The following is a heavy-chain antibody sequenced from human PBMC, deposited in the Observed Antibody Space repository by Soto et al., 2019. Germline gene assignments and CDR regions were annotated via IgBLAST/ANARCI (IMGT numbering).Heavy chain of an antibody. CDR1: GFTFSSYA. V-gene: IGHV3-30-3*01. CDR2: ISYDGSNK. D-gene: IGHD5-12*01. CDR3: AREWLPFDY. J-gene: IGHJ4*02. Sequence: QVQLVESGGGVVQPGRSLRLSCAASGFTFSSYAIHWVRQAPGKGLEWVAVISYDGSNKYYADSVKGRFTISRDNSKNTLYLQMNSLRAEDTAVYYCAREWLPFDYWGQGTLVTVSS.